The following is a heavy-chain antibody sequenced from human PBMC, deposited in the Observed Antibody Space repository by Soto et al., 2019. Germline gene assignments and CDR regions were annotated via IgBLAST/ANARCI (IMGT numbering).Heavy chain of an antibody. CDR1: GGTFSSYA. J-gene: IGHJ6*02. CDR2: IIPIFGTA. Sequence: QVQLVQSGAEVKKPGSSVKVSCKASGGTFSSYAISWVRQAPGQGLEWMGGIIPIFGTANYAQKFQGRVTITADESTSTAYMELSSLRSEETAVYYCAKRIGVAGTASFYYGMDVWGQGTTVTVSS. CDR3: AKRIGVAGTASFYYGMDV. V-gene: IGHV1-69*01. D-gene: IGHD6-19*01.